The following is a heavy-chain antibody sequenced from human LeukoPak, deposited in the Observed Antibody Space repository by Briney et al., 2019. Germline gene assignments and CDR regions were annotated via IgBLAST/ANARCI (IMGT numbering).Heavy chain of an antibody. D-gene: IGHD4-23*01. Sequence: PSETLSLTCTVSGGSVSSSNFYWAWIRQPPGKGLEWVASIYYTGNTFYNPSLKSRGTLSLDTSKNQFSLKLTSVTAADTAVYYCARRAMTRRWPKAGSSEDYWGQGTLVTVSS. CDR2: IYYTGNT. CDR3: ARRAMTRRWPKAGSSEDY. V-gene: IGHV4-39*07. CDR1: GGSVSSSNFY. J-gene: IGHJ4*02.